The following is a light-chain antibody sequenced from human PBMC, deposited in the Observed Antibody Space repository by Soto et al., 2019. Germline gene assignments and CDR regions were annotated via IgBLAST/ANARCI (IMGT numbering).Light chain of an antibody. CDR2: WAS. CDR1: QTILYSPNNKNC. V-gene: IGKV4-1*01. CDR3: QQYYSIPYT. J-gene: IGKJ2*01. Sequence: DIMLTQSPDSLAVSLGERATINCKSSQTILYSPNNKNCLCWYQQKPGQPPKLLIYWASTRESGVPDRFSGSGSGTDFTLTISSLQAEDVAVYYCQQYYSIPYTFGQGTKLEIK.